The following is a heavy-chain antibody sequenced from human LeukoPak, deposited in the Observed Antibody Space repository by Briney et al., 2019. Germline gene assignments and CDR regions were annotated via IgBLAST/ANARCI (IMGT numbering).Heavy chain of an antibody. CDR3: VREMATITYAFDI. J-gene: IGHJ3*02. CDR1: GFTFNNYA. CDR2: ISESGGTR. V-gene: IGHV3-23*01. D-gene: IGHD5-24*01. Sequence: GGSLRLSCAASGFTFNNYAMIWVRQAPGKGLEWVSAISESGGTRNYVDSVKGRFTISRDNSKNTLYLQMSSLRAEDTAVYYCVREMATITYAFDIWGQGTMVTVSS.